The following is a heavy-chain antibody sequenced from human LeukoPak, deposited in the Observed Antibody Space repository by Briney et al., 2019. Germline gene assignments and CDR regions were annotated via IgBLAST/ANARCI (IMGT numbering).Heavy chain of an antibody. V-gene: IGHV3-23*01. CDR3: AKVMDSLGYCTGGVCYRAIDF. CDR1: GFTLSSYA. J-gene: IGHJ4*02. Sequence: PGGPLRLSCAASGFTLSSYAMSWVRQAPGKGLEWVSAISGRGGNTYYADSVKGRFTIARDNSKNTLYLQMNSLRAEDTAVYYCAKVMDSLGYCTGGVCYRAIDFWGQGTLVTVSS. D-gene: IGHD2-8*02. CDR2: ISGRGGNT.